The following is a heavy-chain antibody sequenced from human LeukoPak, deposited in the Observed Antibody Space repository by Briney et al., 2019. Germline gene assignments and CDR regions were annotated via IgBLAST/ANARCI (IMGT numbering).Heavy chain of an antibody. V-gene: IGHV3-66*01. CDR3: AGRDKGYYYGMDV. J-gene: IGHJ6*02. CDR1: GFTVSTNY. Sequence: TGGSLRLSCAASGFTVSTNYMSWVRQAPGKGLEWVSLPYSSGSTYYTDSVKGRFTISRDSSKNTLYLQMNSLRAEDTAVYYCAGRDKGYYYGMDVWGQGTTVTVSS. CDR2: PYSSGST. D-gene: IGHD5-24*01.